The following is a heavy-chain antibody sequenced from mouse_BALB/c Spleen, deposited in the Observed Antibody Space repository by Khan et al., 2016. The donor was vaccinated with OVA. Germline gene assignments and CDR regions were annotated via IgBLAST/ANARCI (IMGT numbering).Heavy chain of an antibody. CDR3: SRGTVDY. J-gene: IGHJ3*01. D-gene: IGHD3-3*01. CDR1: GYSFTTYY. V-gene: IGHV1-34*01. CDR2: IDPFNGGN. Sequence: VQLQQSGPELMKPGASVKISCKASGYSFTTYYMHWVKQSHGKSLEWIGYIDPFNGGNDYNQKFKGKATLTVDKSSSTAYMHLSSLTSEYSAVYYCSRGTVDYWGQGTLVTVSA.